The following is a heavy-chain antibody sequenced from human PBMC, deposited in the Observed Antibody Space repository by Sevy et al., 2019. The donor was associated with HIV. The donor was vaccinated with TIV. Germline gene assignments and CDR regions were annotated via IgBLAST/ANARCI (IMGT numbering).Heavy chain of an antibody. CDR2: ISYDGVIK. Sequence: GGYLRLSCAASGFTFSSHAMHWVRQAPGKGLEWVALISYDGVIKYYAESVKGRFTISRDNSKNTLYLHMNSLRADDTAVHFCAREAGYSTGWSPGNYWGQGTLVTVSS. V-gene: IGHV3-30*14. J-gene: IGHJ4*02. CDR1: GFTFSSHA. CDR3: AREAGYSTGWSPGNY. D-gene: IGHD6-19*01.